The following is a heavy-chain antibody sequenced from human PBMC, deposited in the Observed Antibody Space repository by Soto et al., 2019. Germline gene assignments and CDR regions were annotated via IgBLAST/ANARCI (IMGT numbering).Heavy chain of an antibody. Sequence: SETLSLTCTVSGGSISSYYWSWIRQPPGKGLEWIGYIYYSGSTNYNPSLKSRVTISVDTSKNQFSLKLSSVTAADTAVYYCARDRITGTRYDYWGQGTLVTVSS. CDR3: ARDRITGTRYDY. CDR1: GGSISSYY. D-gene: IGHD1-7*01. V-gene: IGHV4-59*01. J-gene: IGHJ4*02. CDR2: IYYSGST.